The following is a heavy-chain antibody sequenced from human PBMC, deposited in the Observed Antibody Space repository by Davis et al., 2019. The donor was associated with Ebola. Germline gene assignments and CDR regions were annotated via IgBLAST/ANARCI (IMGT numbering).Heavy chain of an antibody. Sequence: SVKVSCKASVGTFSSYAISWVRQAPGQGLEWMGGIIPIFGTANYAQKFQGRVTITADKSTSTAYMELSRLRSDDTAVYYCARGGYCSGGSCYGDWFDPWGQGTLVTVSS. CDR2: IIPIFGTA. CDR3: ARGGYCSGGSCYGDWFDP. V-gene: IGHV1-69*06. J-gene: IGHJ5*02. CDR1: VGTFSSYA. D-gene: IGHD2-15*01.